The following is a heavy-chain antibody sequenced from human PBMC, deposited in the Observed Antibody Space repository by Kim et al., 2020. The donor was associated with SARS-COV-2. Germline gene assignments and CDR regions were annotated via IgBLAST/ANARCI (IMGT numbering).Heavy chain of an antibody. CDR1: GFTVSSNY. D-gene: IGHD6-13*01. Sequence: GGSLRLSCAASGFTVSSNYMSWVRQAPGKGLEWVSVIYSGGSTYYADSVKGRFTISRDNSKNTLYLQMNSLRAEDTAVYYCARLYKGSSWYRGGAFDIWGQGTMVTVSS. J-gene: IGHJ3*02. CDR3: ARLYKGSSWYRGGAFDI. V-gene: IGHV3-53*01. CDR2: IYSGGST.